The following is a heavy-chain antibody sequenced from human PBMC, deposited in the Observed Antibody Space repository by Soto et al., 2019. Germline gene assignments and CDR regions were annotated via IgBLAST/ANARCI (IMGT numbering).Heavy chain of an antibody. J-gene: IGHJ6*02. D-gene: IGHD3-3*01. Sequence: LSLTCTVSGGSISSGGYYWSWIRQHPGKGLEWIGYIYYSGSTYYNPSLKSRVTISVDTSKSQFSLKLSSVTAADTAVYYCARSITIFGAVNGYGMDVWGQGTTVTVSS. CDR1: GGSISSGGYY. V-gene: IGHV4-31*03. CDR2: IYYSGST. CDR3: ARSITIFGAVNGYGMDV.